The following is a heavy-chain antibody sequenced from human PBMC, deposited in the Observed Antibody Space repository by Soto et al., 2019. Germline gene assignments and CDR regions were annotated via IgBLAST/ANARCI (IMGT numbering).Heavy chain of an antibody. CDR3: AKDGIVVVPATCDY. D-gene: IGHD2-2*01. J-gene: IGHJ4*02. CDR2: ISGSGGST. CDR1: GFTFSSYA. V-gene: IGHV3-23*01. Sequence: EVQLLESGGGLVQPGGSLRLSCAASGFTFSSYAMSWVRQAPGKGLEWVAAISGSGGSTYYADSEKGRFTIPRDNSKNTLYLQMNRLRAEDTAVYYCAKDGIVVVPATCDYWGQGTLVTVSS.